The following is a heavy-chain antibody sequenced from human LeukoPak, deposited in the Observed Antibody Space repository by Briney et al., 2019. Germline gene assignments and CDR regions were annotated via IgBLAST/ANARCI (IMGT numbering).Heavy chain of an antibody. CDR2: ISYSGST. D-gene: IGHD1-26*01. V-gene: IGHV4-39*01. J-gene: IGHJ4*02. Sequence: PAETLSLTCTVSGGSITSSNYYWGWIRQPPGKGLEWIGSISYSGSTYYSPSLKSRVIIYVDRSKNQFSLKLRSGTAADTAVYFCARHGGGWEPILFDSWGQGTLVTVSS. CDR1: GGSITSSNYY. CDR3: ARHGGGWEPILFDS.